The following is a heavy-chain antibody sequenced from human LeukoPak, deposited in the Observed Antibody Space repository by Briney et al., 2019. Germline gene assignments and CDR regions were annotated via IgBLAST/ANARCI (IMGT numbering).Heavy chain of an antibody. V-gene: IGHV3-9*01. Sequence: GGSLRLSCAASGFTFDDYAMHRVRQAPGKGLEWVSGISWNSGSIGYADSVKGRFTISRDNAKNSLYLQMNSLRAEDTALYYCAKGIVSGYPHGMDVWGQGTTVTVSS. CDR3: AKGIVSGYPHGMDV. CDR2: ISWNSGSI. CDR1: GFTFDDYA. J-gene: IGHJ6*02. D-gene: IGHD3-9*01.